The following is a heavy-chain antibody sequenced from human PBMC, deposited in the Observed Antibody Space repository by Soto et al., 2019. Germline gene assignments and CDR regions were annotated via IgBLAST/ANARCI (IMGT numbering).Heavy chain of an antibody. J-gene: IGHJ4*02. CDR2: INPNSGGT. CDR3: ARGQSRLDAANGAFDY. Sequence: ASVKVSCKASGYTFTGYYMHWVRQAPGQGLEWMGWINPNSGGTNYAQKFQGWVTMTRDTSISTAYMELSRLRSDDTAVYYGARGQSRLDAANGAFDYWGQGTLVTVSS. D-gene: IGHD6-19*01. CDR1: GYTFTGYY. V-gene: IGHV1-2*04.